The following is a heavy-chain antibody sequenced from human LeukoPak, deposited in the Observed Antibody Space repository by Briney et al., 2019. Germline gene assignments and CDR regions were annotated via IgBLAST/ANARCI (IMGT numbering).Heavy chain of an antibody. Sequence: GGSLRLSCAASGFTFSSYEMNWVRQAPGKGLEWVSYISSSGSTIYYADSVKGRFTISRDNAKNSLYLQMNSLRAEDTAVYYCARGYSSGWGAWDYYYYYYMDVWGKGTTVTISS. D-gene: IGHD6-19*01. V-gene: IGHV3-48*03. CDR3: ARGYSSGWGAWDYYYYYYMDV. CDR2: ISSSGSTI. CDR1: GFTFSSYE. J-gene: IGHJ6*03.